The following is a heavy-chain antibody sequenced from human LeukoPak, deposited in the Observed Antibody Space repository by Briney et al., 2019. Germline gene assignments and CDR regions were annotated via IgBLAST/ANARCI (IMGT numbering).Heavy chain of an antibody. J-gene: IGHJ5*02. Sequence: PGRSLRLSCAASGFTFSSYGMHWVRQAPGKGLEWVAFIRYDGSNKYYADSVKGRFTISRDNSKNTLYLQMNSLRAEDTAVYYCAKDLGTTVAYNWFDPWGQGTLVTVSS. D-gene: IGHD4-11*01. CDR3: AKDLGTTVAYNWFDP. V-gene: IGHV3-30*02. CDR1: GFTFSSYG. CDR2: IRYDGSNK.